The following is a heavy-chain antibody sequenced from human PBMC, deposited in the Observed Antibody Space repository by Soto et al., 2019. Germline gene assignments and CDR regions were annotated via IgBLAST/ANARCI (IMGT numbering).Heavy chain of an antibody. CDR2: INHSGST. D-gene: IGHD5-12*01. J-gene: IGHJ6*03. Sequence: PSETLSLTCAVYGGSFSGYYWSWIRQPPGKGLEWTGEINHSGSTNYNPSLKSRVTISVDTSKNQFSLKLSSVTAADTAVYYCARGPGGYTYYYYYMDVWGKGTTVTVSS. V-gene: IGHV4-34*01. CDR1: GGSFSGYY. CDR3: ARGPGGYTYYYYYMDV.